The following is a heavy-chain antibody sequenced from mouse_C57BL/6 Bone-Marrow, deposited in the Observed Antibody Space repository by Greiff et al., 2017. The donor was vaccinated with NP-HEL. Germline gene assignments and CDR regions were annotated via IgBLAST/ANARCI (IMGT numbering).Heavy chain of an antibody. CDR3: ARWGTTVVAHWYFDV. V-gene: IGHV1-75*01. J-gene: IGHJ1*03. Sequence: VKLQESGPELVKPGASVKISCKASGYTFTDYYINWVKQRPGQGLEWIGWIFPGSGSTYYNEKFKGKATLTVDKSSSTAYMLLSSLTSEDSAVYFCARWGTTVVAHWYFDVWGTGTTVTVSS. CDR1: GYTFTDYY. D-gene: IGHD1-1*01. CDR2: IFPGSGST.